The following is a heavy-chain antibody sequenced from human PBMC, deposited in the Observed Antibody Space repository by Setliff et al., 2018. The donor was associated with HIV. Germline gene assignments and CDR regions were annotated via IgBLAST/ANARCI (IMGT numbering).Heavy chain of an antibody. Sequence: VASVKVSCKASGYTFTSYDINWVRQATGQGLEWMGWMNPNSGNTGYAQKFQGRVTMTRNTSISTAYMELSSLRSEDTAVYYCARGGYYYGSGKGNWFDPWGQGTLVTSPQ. CDR3: ARGGYYYGSGKGNWFDP. CDR2: MNPNSGNT. D-gene: IGHD3-10*01. CDR1: GYTFTSYD. J-gene: IGHJ5*02. V-gene: IGHV1-8*02.